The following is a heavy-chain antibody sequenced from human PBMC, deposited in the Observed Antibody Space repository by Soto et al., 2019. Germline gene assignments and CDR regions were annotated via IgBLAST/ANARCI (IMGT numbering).Heavy chain of an antibody. D-gene: IGHD6-19*01. V-gene: IGHV5-51*01. CDR2: IYPGDSDT. Sequence: EVQLVQSGAEVKKPGESLKISCKGSGYSFTTYWIAWVRQMPGKGLEWMGIIYPGDSDTRYSPSFQGQVTISADKSISTAYLWWSSLKASDTAMYYCARQINSGWSEFDSWGQGTLVTVSS. CDR3: ARQINSGWSEFDS. J-gene: IGHJ4*02. CDR1: GYSFTTYW.